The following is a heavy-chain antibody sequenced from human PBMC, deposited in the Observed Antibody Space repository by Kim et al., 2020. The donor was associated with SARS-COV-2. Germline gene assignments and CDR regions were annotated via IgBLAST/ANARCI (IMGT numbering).Heavy chain of an antibody. CDR2: T. V-gene: IGHV4-59*09. D-gene: IGHD1-26*01. J-gene: IGHJ4*02. CDR3: ARGERWELLVY. Sequence: TTYNPSLKSRDTISVNTSKTQFSLKLSSVTAADTAVYYCARGERWELLVYWGQGTLVTVSS.